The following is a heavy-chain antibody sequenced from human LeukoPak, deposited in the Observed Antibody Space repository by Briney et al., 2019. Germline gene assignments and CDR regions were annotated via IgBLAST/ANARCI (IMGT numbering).Heavy chain of an antibody. CDR1: GYTFTGYY. CDR2: INPNSGGT. CDR3: ARDMVPPAVAGLNYTDY. V-gene: IGHV1-2*06. J-gene: IGHJ4*02. Sequence: GASVKVSCKASGYTFTGYYMHWVRQAPGQGLEWMGRINPNSGGTNYAQKFQGRVTMTRDTSISTAYMELSRLRSDDTAVYYCARDMVPPAVAGLNYTDYWGQGTPVTVSS. D-gene: IGHD6-19*01.